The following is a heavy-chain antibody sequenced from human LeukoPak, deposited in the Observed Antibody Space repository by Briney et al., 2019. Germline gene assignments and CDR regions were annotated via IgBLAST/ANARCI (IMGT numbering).Heavy chain of an antibody. Sequence: GGSLRLSCAASGFTFSSYSMIWVRQAPGKGLEWVASISSTSTYIYHADSLKGRFTISRDNAKKSVYLQMNSLRAEDTAVYYCVKGSDGYNDYWGQGTLVTVSS. J-gene: IGHJ4*02. CDR1: GFTFSSYS. CDR2: ISSTSTYI. V-gene: IGHV3-21*01. CDR3: VKGSDGYNDY. D-gene: IGHD5-24*01.